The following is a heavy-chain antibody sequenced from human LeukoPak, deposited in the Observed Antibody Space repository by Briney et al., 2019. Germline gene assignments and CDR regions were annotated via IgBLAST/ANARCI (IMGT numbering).Heavy chain of an antibody. V-gene: IGHV1-69*04. CDR2: IILILDIA. Sequence: SVKVSCKTSGGTFDKYIISWVRQAPGQGLEWVGTIILILDIANYAQKFQGRVAITADTSTSTAYMELTNLGSEDTAVYFCAREPEGLTTESHWGQGTLVTVSS. CDR1: GGTFDKYI. D-gene: IGHD1-14*01. J-gene: IGHJ4*02. CDR3: AREPEGLTTESH.